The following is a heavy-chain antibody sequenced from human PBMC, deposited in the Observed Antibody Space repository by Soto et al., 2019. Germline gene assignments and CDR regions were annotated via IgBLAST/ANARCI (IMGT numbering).Heavy chain of an antibody. CDR3: ARDPGLRFLEWLPKPGYYYYGMDV. V-gene: IGHV4-31*03. J-gene: IGHJ6*02. Sequence: SETLSLTCTVSGGSISSGGYYWGWIRQHPGKGLEWIGYIYYSGSTYYNPSLKSRVTISVDTSKNQFSLKLSSVTAADTAVYYCARDPGLRFLEWLPKPGYYYYGMDVWAKGPRSPSP. CDR2: IYYSGST. CDR1: GGSISSGGYY. D-gene: IGHD3-3*01.